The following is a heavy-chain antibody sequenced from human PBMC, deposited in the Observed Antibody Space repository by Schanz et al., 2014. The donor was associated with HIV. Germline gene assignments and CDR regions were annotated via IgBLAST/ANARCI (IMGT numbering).Heavy chain of an antibody. CDR2: MNPNSGYT. CDR1: GYTFSKND. V-gene: IGHV1-8*01. J-gene: IGHJ3*01. Sequence: QVQLVQSGAEVKKPGASVRVSCKASGYTFSKNDINWVRQAPGQGLEWMGWMNPNSGYTGYAQKFQGRVTMTRHTPTSTAYMELSSLRSDDTAVYYCARMSPSSTSYGDAFDVWGQGTMITVSS. CDR3: ARMSPSSTSYGDAFDV. D-gene: IGHD2-2*01.